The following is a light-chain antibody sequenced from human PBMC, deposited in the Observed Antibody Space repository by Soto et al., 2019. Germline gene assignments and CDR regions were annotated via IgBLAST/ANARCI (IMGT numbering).Light chain of an antibody. CDR1: QSVSSY. CDR3: QQRSNWSLYT. Sequence: EIVLTQSPATLSLSPGERATLSCRASQSVSSYLACYQQKPGQAPRLLIYDASNRATGIPARFSGSGSGTDFTLTISSREPEDFAVYYCQQRSNWSLYTFGQGTKLEIK. CDR2: DAS. V-gene: IGKV3-11*01. J-gene: IGKJ2*01.